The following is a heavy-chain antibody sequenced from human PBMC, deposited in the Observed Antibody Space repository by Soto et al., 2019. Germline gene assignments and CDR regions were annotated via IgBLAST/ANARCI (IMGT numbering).Heavy chain of an antibody. CDR1: GFTFSDYY. Sequence: QVQLVESGGGLVKPGGSLRLSCAASGFTFSDYYMSWIRQAPGKGLEWVSYISSSGSTIYYADSVKGRFTISRDNAKNSLYLQMNSLRAEDTAGYYCARARVLYCISTSCYDYFDYWGQGTLVTVSS. D-gene: IGHD2-2*01. CDR3: ARARVLYCISTSCYDYFDY. V-gene: IGHV3-11*01. CDR2: ISSSGSTI. J-gene: IGHJ4*02.